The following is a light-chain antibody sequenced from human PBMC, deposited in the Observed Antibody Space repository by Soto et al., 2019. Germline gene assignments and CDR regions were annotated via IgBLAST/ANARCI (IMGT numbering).Light chain of an antibody. CDR3: SSYTGSSTPV. CDR2: EVS. J-gene: IGLJ3*02. V-gene: IGLV2-14*01. CDR1: SSDVGGYNY. Sequence: QSVLTQPASVSGSPGQSITISCTGTSSDVGGYNYVSWYQHHPGKAPKLMIYEVSNRPSGVSNRFSGSKSGNTASLTISGLQAEDEADYYCSSYTGSSTPVFGGGTMLTVL.